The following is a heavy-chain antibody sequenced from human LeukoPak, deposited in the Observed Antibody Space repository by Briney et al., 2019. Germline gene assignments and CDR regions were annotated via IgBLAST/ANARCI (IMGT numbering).Heavy chain of an antibody. J-gene: IGHJ6*03. CDR3: ASLDRAGTSFRYYYYMDV. V-gene: IGHV4-39*07. Sequence: SETLSLTCTVSGGSISSSSHYWGWIRQPPGKGLEWIGSTYYRGSTYHNPSLKSRVTISVDTSKNQFSLKLSSVTAADTAVYYCASLDRAGTSFRYYYYMDVWGKGTTVTISS. CDR2: TYYRGST. D-gene: IGHD6-13*01. CDR1: GGSISSSSHY.